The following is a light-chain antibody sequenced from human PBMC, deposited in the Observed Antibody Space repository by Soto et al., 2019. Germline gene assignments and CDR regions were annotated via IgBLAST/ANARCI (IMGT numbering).Light chain of an antibody. CDR1: SSDVGSYNR. CDR3: NSFTTSSTYV. Sequence: QSVLTQPPSVSGSPGQSAAISCTGTSSDVGSYNRVAWYQQPPGTAHKLIIYDVTNRPSGVPDRFSGSKSGNTASLTFSGLQAEDEADYYCNSFTTSSTYVFGTGTKVTVL. V-gene: IGLV2-18*02. CDR2: DVT. J-gene: IGLJ1*01.